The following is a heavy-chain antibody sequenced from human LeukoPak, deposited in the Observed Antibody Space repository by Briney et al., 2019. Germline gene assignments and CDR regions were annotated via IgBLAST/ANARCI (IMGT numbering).Heavy chain of an antibody. CDR3: ARGYSSSWNYFDY. Sequence: SGTLSLTCAVSGGSISRSNWWSWVRQPPGKGLEWIGYVFDSGGTNYNPSLKSRVTISVDTSKKQFSLKLSSVTAADTAVYYCARGYSSSWNYFDYWGQGTPVTVSS. CDR2: VFDSGGT. D-gene: IGHD6-13*01. V-gene: IGHV4-4*02. J-gene: IGHJ4*02. CDR1: GGSISRSNW.